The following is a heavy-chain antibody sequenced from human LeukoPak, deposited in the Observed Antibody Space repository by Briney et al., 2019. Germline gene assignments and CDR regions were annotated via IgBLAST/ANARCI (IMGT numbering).Heavy chain of an antibody. CDR3: AKDLLDYYDFWSGYPAPTDV. CDR1: GFTFSSYA. CDR2: ISGSGGST. Sequence: GGSLRLSCAASGFTFSSYAMSWVRQAPGKGLEWVSAISGSGGSTYYADSVKGRFTISRDNSKNTLYLQMNSLRAEDTAVYYCAKDLLDYYDFWSGYPAPTDVWGKGTTVTVSS. J-gene: IGHJ6*04. V-gene: IGHV3-23*01. D-gene: IGHD3-3*01.